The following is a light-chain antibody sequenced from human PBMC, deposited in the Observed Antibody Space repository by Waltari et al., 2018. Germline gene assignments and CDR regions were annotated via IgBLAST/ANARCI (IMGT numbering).Light chain of an antibody. J-gene: IGLJ2*01. CDR1: SLRGYY. CDR3: HSRDASGVGGS. CDR2: GKN. V-gene: IGLV3-19*01. Sequence: SSELTQDPAVSVAMGQTVRIPCQGNSLRGYYASWYQQRPGQAPILVIYGKNSRPSGVPDRFSGSSSDNTASLTITGAQAEDEATYYCHSRDASGVGGSFGGGTKLTVL.